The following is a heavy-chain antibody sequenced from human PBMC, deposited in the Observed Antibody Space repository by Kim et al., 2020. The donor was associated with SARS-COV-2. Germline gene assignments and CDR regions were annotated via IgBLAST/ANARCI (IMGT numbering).Heavy chain of an antibody. CDR3: ARGRAVLSRGQFFDF. V-gene: IGHV3-30*03. CDR1: GFTFSSHA. CDR2: MSSDGTNK. D-gene: IGHD2-15*01. Sequence: GGSLRLSCAASGFTFSSHAIHWVRQAPGKGLEWVAVMSSDGTNKYYADSVKGRFTISRDNSKNTLYLQMDSLRADDTAVYYCARGRAVLSRGQFFDFWGQGTLVTVSS. J-gene: IGHJ5*01.